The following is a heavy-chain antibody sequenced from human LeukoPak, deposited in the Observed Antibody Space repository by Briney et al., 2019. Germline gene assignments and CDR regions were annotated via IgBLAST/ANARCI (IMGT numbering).Heavy chain of an antibody. CDR3: AKNRGGGGDCYSD. Sequence: GGSLRLSCAASGFIFSSYSMSWVRQAPGKGLEWVANIKQDGSEKYYVGSVKGRFSISRDNARNSVYLQMNSLRAEDTAVYYCAKNRGGGGDCYSDWGQGTLVTVSS. CDR2: IKQDGSEK. V-gene: IGHV3-7*01. J-gene: IGHJ4*02. CDR1: GFIFSSYS. D-gene: IGHD2-21*02.